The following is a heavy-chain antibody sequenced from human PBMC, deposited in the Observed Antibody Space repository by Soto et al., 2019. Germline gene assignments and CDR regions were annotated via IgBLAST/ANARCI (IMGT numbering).Heavy chain of an antibody. CDR1: GYSFAGYW. CDR3: ARQIYDADTGPNFQYYFDS. Sequence: PGESLKISCKGSGYSFAGYWITWVRQKPGKGLEWMGRLDPSDSQTYYSPSFRGHVTISATKSITTVFLQWGSLRASDTAMYYCARQIYDADTGPNFQYYFDSWGQGTPVTVSS. J-gene: IGHJ4*02. V-gene: IGHV5-10-1*01. CDR2: LDPSDSQT. D-gene: IGHD5-18*01.